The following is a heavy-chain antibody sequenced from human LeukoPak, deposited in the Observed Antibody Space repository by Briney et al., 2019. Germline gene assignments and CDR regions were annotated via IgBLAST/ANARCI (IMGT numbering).Heavy chain of an antibody. D-gene: IGHD3-10*02. CDR3: TRLFGVDY. CDR2: IRSKANSYAT. CDR1: GFTFSGSA. J-gene: IGHJ4*02. Sequence: PGGSLKLSCAASGFTFSGSAMHWVRQASGKGLEWVGRIRSKANSYATAYAASVKSRFTISRDDSKNTAYLQMNSLKTEDTAVYYCTRLFGVDYWGQGTLVTVSS. V-gene: IGHV3-73*01.